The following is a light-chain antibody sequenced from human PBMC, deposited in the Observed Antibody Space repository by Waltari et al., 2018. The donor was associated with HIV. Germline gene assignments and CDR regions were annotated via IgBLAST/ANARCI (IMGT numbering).Light chain of an antibody. Sequence: QSVLTQPPSVSGAPGQRVTISCTGSNSNIGAGYGVHWYQHLPGAAPKPLIYDINSRPAGVPDRFSRAKAGTTASLAITGLQVEDEGDYFCQSYDSSLNVIFGGGTKLTVL. CDR1: NSNIGAGYG. V-gene: IGLV1-40*01. CDR2: DIN. J-gene: IGLJ2*01. CDR3: QSYDSSLNVI.